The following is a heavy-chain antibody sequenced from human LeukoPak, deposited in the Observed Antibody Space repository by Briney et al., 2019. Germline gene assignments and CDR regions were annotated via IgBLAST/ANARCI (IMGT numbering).Heavy chain of an antibody. Sequence: PGGSLRLSCTTSGFTFSSYAMHWVRQAPGKWLEWVSSISSTTSYIYYADSVKGRFTISRDNAKNSLYLQMNSLRAEDTAVYYCAKTSMVMNFDYWGQGTLVTVSS. CDR1: GFTFSSYA. CDR2: ISSTTSYI. V-gene: IGHV3-21*01. J-gene: IGHJ4*02. D-gene: IGHD5-18*01. CDR3: AKTSMVMNFDY.